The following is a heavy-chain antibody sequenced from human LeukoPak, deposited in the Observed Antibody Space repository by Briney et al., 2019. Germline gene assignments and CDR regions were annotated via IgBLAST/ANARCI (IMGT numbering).Heavy chain of an antibody. CDR1: GGSISSYY. V-gene: IGHV4-59*01. J-gene: IGHJ6*03. Sequence: SETLSLTCTVSGGSISSYYWSWIRQPPGKGLEWIGYVYYSGSTNYNPSLKSRVTISVDTSKNQFSLKLSSVTAADTAVYYCAREFAGYMDVWGKGTTVTVSS. CDR2: VYYSGST. D-gene: IGHD3-16*01. CDR3: AREFAGYMDV.